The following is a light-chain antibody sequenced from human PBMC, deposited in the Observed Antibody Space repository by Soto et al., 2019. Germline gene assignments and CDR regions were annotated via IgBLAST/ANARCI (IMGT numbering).Light chain of an antibody. CDR3: QQSYSSPPT. J-gene: IGKJ2*01. V-gene: IGKV1-39*01. CDR1: QSISIS. CDR2: AAS. Sequence: DIQMTQSPSSLSASVGDGVTITCRASQSISISLNWYQQKPGKAPKLLMYAASSLQSGVPSRFSGSGSGTDFTLTISSLQPEDFATYHCQQSYSSPPTFGQGTKVEIK.